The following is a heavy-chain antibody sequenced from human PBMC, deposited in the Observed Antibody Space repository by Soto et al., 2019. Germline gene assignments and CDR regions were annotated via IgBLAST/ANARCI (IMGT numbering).Heavy chain of an antibody. CDR3: ARLYCSSTSCYSVGAFDI. D-gene: IGHD2-2*01. CDR1: VYTVSGYG. CDR2: IWFDGSDK. Sequence: HPAGSLRLSWAASVYTVSGYGMHWVRQNPGKGLEWVALIWFDGSDKYYADSVKGRFTTSRDNSKNTLYLQMNSLRADDTAVYYCARLYCSSTSCYSVGAFDIWGQGTMVTVSS. V-gene: IGHV3-33*01. J-gene: IGHJ3*02.